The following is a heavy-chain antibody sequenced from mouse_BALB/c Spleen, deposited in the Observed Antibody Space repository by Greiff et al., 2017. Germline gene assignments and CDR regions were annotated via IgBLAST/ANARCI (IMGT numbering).Heavy chain of an antibody. CDR2: ISTYYGDA. D-gene: IGHD2-4*01. CDR1: GYTFTDYA. J-gene: IGHJ3*01. V-gene: IGHV1S137*01. Sequence: VQLQQSGAELVRPGVSVKISCKGSGYTFTDYAMHWVKQSHAKSLEWIGVISTYYGDASYNQKFKGKATMTVDKSSSTAYMELARLTSEDSAIYYCARGETIYYDYAWFAYWGQGTLVTVSA. CDR3: ARGETIYYDYAWFAY.